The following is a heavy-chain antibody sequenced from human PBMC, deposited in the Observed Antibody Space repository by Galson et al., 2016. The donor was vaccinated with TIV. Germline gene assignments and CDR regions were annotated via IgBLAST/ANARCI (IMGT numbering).Heavy chain of an antibody. V-gene: IGHV3-9*01. CDR1: GFTFDEYP. CDR2: INWHGNAV. CDR3: AKVPSSGFYYYYGMDV. D-gene: IGHD3-22*01. J-gene: IGHJ6*02. Sequence: SLRLSCAASGFTFDEYPMHWVRQPPGKGPQWVSSINWHGNAVVYADSVKGRFTISRDNSKNTVYLQMNSLRAEDTAVYYCAKVPSSGFYYYYGMDVWGQGTTVTVSS.